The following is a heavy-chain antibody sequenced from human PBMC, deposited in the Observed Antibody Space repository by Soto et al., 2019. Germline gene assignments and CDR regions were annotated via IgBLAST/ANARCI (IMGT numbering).Heavy chain of an antibody. CDR1: GFTFTSSA. CDR2: IVVGSGNT. J-gene: IGHJ6*02. D-gene: IGHD3-22*01. V-gene: IGHV1-58*01. CDR3: AADQTYYYDSSGYYLGGYYYYYGMDV. Sequence: SVKVSCKASGFTFTSSAVQWVRQARGQRLEWIGWIVVGSGNTNYAQKFQERVTITRDVSTSTAYMELSSLRSEDTAVYYCAADQTYYYDSSGYYLGGYYYYYGMDVWGQGTTVTVSS.